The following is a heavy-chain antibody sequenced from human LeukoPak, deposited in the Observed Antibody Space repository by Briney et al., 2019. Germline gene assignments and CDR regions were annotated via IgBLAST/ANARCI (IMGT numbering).Heavy chain of an antibody. V-gene: IGHV1-69*13. CDR3: ARGDFGGYYDSSGYHDAFDI. CDR2: IIPIFGTA. D-gene: IGHD3-22*01. CDR1: GGTFSSYA. Sequence: SVKVSCKASGGTFSSYAISWVRQAPGQGLEWMGGIIPIFGTANYAQKFQGRVTITADESTSTDYMELSSLRSEDTAVYYCARGDFGGYYDSSGYHDAFDIWGQGAMVTVSS. J-gene: IGHJ3*02.